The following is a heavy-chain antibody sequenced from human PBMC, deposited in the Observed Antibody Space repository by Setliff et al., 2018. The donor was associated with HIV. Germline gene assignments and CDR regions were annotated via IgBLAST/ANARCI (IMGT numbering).Heavy chain of an antibody. CDR3: ARELLSAISPNYFDY. CDR2: IYYSGST. CDR1: GGSISSSSYY. J-gene: IGHJ4*02. Sequence: PSETLSLTCTVSGGSISSSSYYWGWIRQSPGKGLEWIGSIYYSGSTYYNPSLKSRVTISVDTSKNQFSLKLNSVTAADTAVYYCARELLSAISPNYFDYWGQGTLVTVSS. V-gene: IGHV4-39*02. D-gene: IGHD3-10*01.